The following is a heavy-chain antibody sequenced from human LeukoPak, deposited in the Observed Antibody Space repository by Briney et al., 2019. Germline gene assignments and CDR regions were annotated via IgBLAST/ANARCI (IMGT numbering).Heavy chain of an antibody. CDR2: IYYSGST. CDR1: GGSISSYY. Sequence: PSETLSLTCTVSGGSISSYYWSWIRQPPAKGLEWIGYIYYSGSTNYNPSLKSRVTISVDTSKNQFSLKLSSVTAADTAVYYCARGGTYCSGGSCSLVFDYWGQGTLVTVSS. J-gene: IGHJ4*02. CDR3: ARGGTYCSGGSCSLVFDY. V-gene: IGHV4-59*01. D-gene: IGHD2-15*01.